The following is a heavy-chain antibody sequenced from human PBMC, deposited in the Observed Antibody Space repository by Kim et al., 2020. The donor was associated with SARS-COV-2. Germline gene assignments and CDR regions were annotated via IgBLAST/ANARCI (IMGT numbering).Heavy chain of an antibody. J-gene: IGHJ4*02. CDR3: ARVVDSGWYYFDY. CDR2: IYYSGST. D-gene: IGHD6-19*01. V-gene: IGHV4-59*01. CDR1: GGSISSYY. Sequence: SETLSLTCTVSGGSISSYYWSWIRQPPGKGLEWIGYIYYSGSTNYNPSLKSRVTISVDTSKNQFSLKLSSVTAADTAVYYCARVVDSGWYYFDYWGQGTLVTVSS.